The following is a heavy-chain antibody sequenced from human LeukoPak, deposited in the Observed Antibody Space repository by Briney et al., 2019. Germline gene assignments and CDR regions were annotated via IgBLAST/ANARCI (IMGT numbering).Heavy chain of an antibody. CDR1: GFTFSSYG. CDR2: ISGDGGST. Sequence: GGSLRLSCAASGFTFSSYGMTWVRQAPGKGLEWVSGISGDGGSTYYADSVKGRFTISRDNSENTLCLQMSSLRAEDTAVYCCAKGASPGGYAPLDYWGQGTLVTVSS. J-gene: IGHJ4*02. V-gene: IGHV3-23*01. CDR3: AKGASPGGYAPLDY. D-gene: IGHD2-8*02.